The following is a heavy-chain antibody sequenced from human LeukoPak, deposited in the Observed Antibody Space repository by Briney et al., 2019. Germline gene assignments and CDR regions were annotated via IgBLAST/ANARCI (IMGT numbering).Heavy chain of an antibody. Sequence: PSETLSLTCAPYGGSFTGYYWSWIRQPPGKGLEWIGEINHSGSTNYNPSLKSRVTISVDASKNQFSLKLSSVTAADTAVYYCARGRRRPRLAAFDIWGQGTMVTVSS. CDR2: INHSGST. D-gene: IGHD3-3*02. J-gene: IGHJ3*02. V-gene: IGHV4-34*01. CDR3: ARGRRRPRLAAFDI. CDR1: GGSFTGYY.